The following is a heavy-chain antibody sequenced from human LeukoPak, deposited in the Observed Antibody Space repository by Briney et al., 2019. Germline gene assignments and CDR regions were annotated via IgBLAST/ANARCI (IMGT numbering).Heavy chain of an antibody. J-gene: IGHJ3*02. CDR3: ARGLMGGSGYYYTTVAFDI. V-gene: IGHV4-34*01. Sequence: SETLSLTCAVYGGSFSGYYWSWIRQPPGKGLEWIGEINHSGSTNYNPSPKSRVAISVDTSKNQFSLKLSSVTAADTAVYYCARGLMGGSGYYYTTVAFDIWGQGTMVTVSS. D-gene: IGHD3-22*01. CDR2: INHSGST. CDR1: GGSFSGYY.